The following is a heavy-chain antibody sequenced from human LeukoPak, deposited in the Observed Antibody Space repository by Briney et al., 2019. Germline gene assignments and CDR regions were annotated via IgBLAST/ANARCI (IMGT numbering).Heavy chain of an antibody. D-gene: IGHD6-19*01. CDR3: ARDRLAVAGAQGDWFDP. Sequence: SETLSLTCTVSGGSISSGGYYWSWIRQHPGKGLEWIGYIYYSGSTNYNPSLKSRVTISVDASKNQFSLKLSSVTAADTAVYYCARDRLAVAGAQGDWFDPWGQGTLVTVSS. J-gene: IGHJ5*02. CDR1: GGSISSGGYY. CDR2: IYYSGST. V-gene: IGHV4-61*08.